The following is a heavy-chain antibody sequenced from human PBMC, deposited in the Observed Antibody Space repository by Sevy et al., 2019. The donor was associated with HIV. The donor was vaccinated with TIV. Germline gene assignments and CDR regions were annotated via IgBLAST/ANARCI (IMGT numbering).Heavy chain of an antibody. CDR2: IWYDGSNE. CDR1: GFTVSRYG. V-gene: IGHV3-33*01. Sequence: GGSLRLSCAASGFTVSRYGMHWVRQAPGKGLEWVAVIWYDGSNEYYADSVKGRFTISRDNSKNTLYLQMNSLRAEDTAVYYCARGGGVVVTAMEGWFDPWGQGTLVTVSS. J-gene: IGHJ5*02. D-gene: IGHD2-21*02. CDR3: ARGGGVVVTAMEGWFDP.